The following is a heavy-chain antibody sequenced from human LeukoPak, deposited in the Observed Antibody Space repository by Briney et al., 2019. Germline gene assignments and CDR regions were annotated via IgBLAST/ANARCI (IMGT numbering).Heavy chain of an antibody. J-gene: IGHJ5*02. V-gene: IGHV4-59*01. CDR1: GGSINSYY. Sequence: SETLSLTCTVSGGSINSYYWSWLRQPPGKGLEWVGYIYYSGSTNYNPSLKSRVTISVDTSKNQFSLKLSSVTAADTAVYYCARDWAVAGYNWFDPWGQGTLVTVSS. CDR2: IYYSGST. D-gene: IGHD6-19*01. CDR3: ARDWAVAGYNWFDP.